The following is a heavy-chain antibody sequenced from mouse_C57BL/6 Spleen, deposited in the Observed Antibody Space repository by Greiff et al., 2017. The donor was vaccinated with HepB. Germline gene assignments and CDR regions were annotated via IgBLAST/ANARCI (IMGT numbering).Heavy chain of an antibody. CDR3: ARWPSYYGSSPFDY. J-gene: IGHJ2*01. D-gene: IGHD1-1*01. CDR2: IYPRSGNT. V-gene: IGHV1-81*01. CDR1: GYTFTSYG. Sequence: VQLQQSGAELARPGASVKLSCKASGYTFTSYGISWVKQRPGQGLEWIGEIYPRSGNTYYNEKFKGKATLTADKSSSTAYMELRSLTSEDSAVYFCARWPSYYGSSPFDYWGQGTTLTVSS.